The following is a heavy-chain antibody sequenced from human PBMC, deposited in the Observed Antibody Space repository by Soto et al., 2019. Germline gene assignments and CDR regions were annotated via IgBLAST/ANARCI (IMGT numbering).Heavy chain of an antibody. Sequence: EVQLVESGGGLVQPGGSLRLSCAASGFTFSSYWMSWVRQAPGKGLEWVANIKQDGSEKYYVDSVKGRFTISRDNAKNALYLQMNSLRAEDTAVYYCARVMTTVTTFYWYFDLWCRGTLVTVSS. CDR1: GFTFSSYW. D-gene: IGHD4-17*01. CDR3: ARVMTTVTTFYWYFDL. J-gene: IGHJ2*01. CDR2: IKQDGSEK. V-gene: IGHV3-7*03.